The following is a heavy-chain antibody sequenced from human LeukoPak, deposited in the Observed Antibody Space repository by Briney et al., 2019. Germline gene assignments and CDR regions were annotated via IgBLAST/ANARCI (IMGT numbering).Heavy chain of an antibody. CDR1: GGSISSSNYY. CDR3: ARLVGNIVVVPAAPFFDY. D-gene: IGHD2-2*01. CDR2: IYYSGST. Sequence: KPSETLSLTCTVSGGSISSSNYYWGWIRQPPGKGLEWIGNIYYSGSTFYNPSLKSRVTISVDTSKNQFSLKLSSVTAADTAVYYCARLVGNIVVVPAAPFFDYWGQGTLVTVSS. J-gene: IGHJ4*02. V-gene: IGHV4-39*07.